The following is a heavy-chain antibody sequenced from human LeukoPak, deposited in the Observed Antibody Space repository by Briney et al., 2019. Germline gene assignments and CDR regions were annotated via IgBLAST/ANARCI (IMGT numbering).Heavy chain of an antibody. Sequence: ASVKVSCKASGYTFTGYYMHWVRQAPGQGLEWMGWINPNSGGTNYAQKSQGWVTMTRDTSISTAYMELSRLRSDDTAVYYCARDSGIAVAGTDFDYWGQGTLVTVSS. V-gene: IGHV1-2*04. CDR2: INPNSGGT. J-gene: IGHJ4*02. D-gene: IGHD6-19*01. CDR1: GYTFTGYY. CDR3: ARDSGIAVAGTDFDY.